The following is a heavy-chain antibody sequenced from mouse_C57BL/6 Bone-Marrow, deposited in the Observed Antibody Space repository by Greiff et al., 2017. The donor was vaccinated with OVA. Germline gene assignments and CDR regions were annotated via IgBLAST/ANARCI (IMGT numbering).Heavy chain of an antibody. CDR3: ARYNHGSSSFFAY. J-gene: IGHJ3*01. CDR2: IRNKANGYTT. CDR1: GFTFTDYY. Sequence: EVMLVESGGGLVQPGGSLSLSCAASGFTFTDYYMSWVRQPPGKALEWLGFIRNKANGYTTEYSASVKGRFTISRDNSQSILYLQMNALRAEDSATYYCARYNHGSSSFFAYWGQGTLVTVSA. D-gene: IGHD1-1*01. V-gene: IGHV7-3*01.